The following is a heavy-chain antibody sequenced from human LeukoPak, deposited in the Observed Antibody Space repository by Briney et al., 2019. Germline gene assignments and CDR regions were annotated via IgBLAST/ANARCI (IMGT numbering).Heavy chain of an antibody. CDR2: IWYGGSNK. CDR3: AKRSAYYGSGSYHY. Sequence: GGSLRLSCAASGFTFSSYGMHWVRQAPGKGLEWVAVIWYGGSNKYYADSVKGRFTISRDNSKNTLYLQMNSLRAEDTAVYYCAKRSAYYGSGSYHYWGQGTLVTVSS. J-gene: IGHJ4*02. D-gene: IGHD3-10*01. V-gene: IGHV3-33*06. CDR1: GFTFSSYG.